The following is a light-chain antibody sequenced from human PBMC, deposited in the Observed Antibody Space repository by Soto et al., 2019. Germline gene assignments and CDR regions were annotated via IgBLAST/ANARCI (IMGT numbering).Light chain of an antibody. CDR3: QQYANWPPVI. CDR2: AAS. V-gene: IGKV3-15*01. J-gene: IGKJ4*01. Sequence: VMTQSPATLSVSPGERVTLSCRASQSVSGKVAWYQQKPGQPPSLLIYAASTRATGIPARFSGSGSGAEFTLTITSLQSEDFAVYYCQQYANWPPVIFGGGTKVDIK. CDR1: QSVSGK.